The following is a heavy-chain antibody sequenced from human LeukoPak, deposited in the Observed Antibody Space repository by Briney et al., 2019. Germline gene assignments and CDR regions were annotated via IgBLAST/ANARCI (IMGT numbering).Heavy chain of an antibody. CDR2: INPNSGGT. Sequence: GASVKVSCKASGYSFAGYYMHWVRQAPGQGLEWMGWINPNSGGTNYAQKFQGRVTMTRDTSISTAYMELSRLRSDDTAVYYCARAEVPTRPPIAVAGRGDYFDYWGQGTLVTVSS. D-gene: IGHD6-19*01. V-gene: IGHV1-2*02. CDR1: GYSFAGYY. J-gene: IGHJ4*02. CDR3: ARAEVPTRPPIAVAGRGDYFDY.